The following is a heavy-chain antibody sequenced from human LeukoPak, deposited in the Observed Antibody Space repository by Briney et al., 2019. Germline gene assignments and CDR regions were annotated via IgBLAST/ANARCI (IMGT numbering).Heavy chain of an antibody. CDR3: ARDSVSYDSSGSDLDY. CDR2: INPNSGGT. J-gene: IGHJ4*02. D-gene: IGHD3-22*01. CDR1: GYTFTGYY. Sequence: VSVKVSCKASGYTFTGYYMHWVRQAPGQGLEWMGWINPNSGGTNYAQKFQGRVTMTRDTSISTAYMELSRLRSDDTAVYYCARDSVSYDSSGSDLDYWGQGTLVTVSS. V-gene: IGHV1-2*02.